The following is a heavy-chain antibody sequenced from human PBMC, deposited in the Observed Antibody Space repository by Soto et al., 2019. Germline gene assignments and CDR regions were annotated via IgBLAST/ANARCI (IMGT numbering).Heavy chain of an antibody. D-gene: IGHD2-21*02. CDR3: AREGGLAYCGGDCLYNWFDP. V-gene: IGHV4-31*03. Sequence: TLSLTCTVSGGSISSYYWSWVRQHPGKGLEWIGYRSYSGSTYYNPSLKSRVTIVVDTSRNQFSLRLSSVTAADTAVYYCAREGGLAYCGGDCLYNWFDPWGQGTLVTVSS. J-gene: IGHJ5*02. CDR1: GGSISSYY. CDR2: RSYSGST.